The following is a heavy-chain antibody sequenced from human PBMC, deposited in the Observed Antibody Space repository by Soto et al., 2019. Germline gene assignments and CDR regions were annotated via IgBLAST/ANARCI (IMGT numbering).Heavy chain of an antibody. CDR2: ISYDGSNK. CDR3: ARDSLAARLAFDI. V-gene: IGHV3-30-3*01. J-gene: IGHJ3*02. CDR1: GFTFSSYA. Sequence: ESGGGVVQPGRSLRLSCAASGFTFSSYAMHWVRQAPGRGLEWVAVISYDGSNKYYADSVKGRFTISRDNSKNTLYLQMNSLRAEDTAVYYCARDSLAARLAFDIWGQGTMVTVSS. D-gene: IGHD6-6*01.